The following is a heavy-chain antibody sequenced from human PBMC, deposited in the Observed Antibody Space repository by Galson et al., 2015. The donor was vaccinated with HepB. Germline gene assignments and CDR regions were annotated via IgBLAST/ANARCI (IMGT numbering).Heavy chain of an antibody. CDR3: AKDRSTPPNQYSSGWYLVYYYYGMDV. Sequence: SLRLSCAASGFTFSSYGMHWVRQAPGKGLEWVAVISYDGSNKYYADSVKGRFTISRDNSKNTLYLQMNSLRAEDTAVYYCAKDRSTPPNQYSSGWYLVYYYYGMDVWGQGTTVTVSS. J-gene: IGHJ6*02. CDR2: ISYDGSNK. D-gene: IGHD6-19*01. V-gene: IGHV3-30*18. CDR1: GFTFSSYG.